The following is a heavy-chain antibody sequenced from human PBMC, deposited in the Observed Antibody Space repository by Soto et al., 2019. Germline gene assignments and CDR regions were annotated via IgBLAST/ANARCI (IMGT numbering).Heavy chain of an antibody. Sequence: SHTLSLTCAISGDSVSSNSAAWNWIRQSPSRGLEWLGRTYYRSKWYNDYAVSVKSRITINPDTSKNQFPLQLNSVTPEDMAVYYCARAVLVTAMASLDAFEIWGQGTMVTVS. CDR1: GDSVSSNSAA. CDR3: ARAVLVTAMASLDAFEI. J-gene: IGHJ3*02. V-gene: IGHV6-1*01. D-gene: IGHD5-18*01. CDR2: TYYRSKWYN.